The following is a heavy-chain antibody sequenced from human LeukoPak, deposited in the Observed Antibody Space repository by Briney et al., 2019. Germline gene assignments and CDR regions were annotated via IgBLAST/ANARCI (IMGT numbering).Heavy chain of an antibody. CDR1: GGSISSYY. CDR3: VRDLWHCSSTSCYTYYYYGMDV. Sequence: SETLSLTCTVSGGSISSYYWSWIRQPPGKGLEWIGYIYYSGSTNYNPSLKSRVTISVDTSKNQFSLKLSSVTAADTAVYYCVRDLWHCSSTSCYTYYYYGMDVWGQGTTVTVSS. J-gene: IGHJ6*02. CDR2: IYYSGST. D-gene: IGHD2-2*02. V-gene: IGHV4-59*01.